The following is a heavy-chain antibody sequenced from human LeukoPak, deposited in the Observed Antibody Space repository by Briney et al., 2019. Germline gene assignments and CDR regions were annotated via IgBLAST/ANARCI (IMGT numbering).Heavy chain of an antibody. J-gene: IGHJ3*02. CDR2: INAGNGNT. CDR1: GYTFTSYA. D-gene: IGHD3-10*01. V-gene: IGHV1-3*01. CDR3: ARVLLWFGENAFDI. Sequence: ASVKVSCKASGYTFTSYAMHWVRQAPGQRLEWMGWINAGNGNTKYSQKFQGRVTITRDTSASTAYMGLSSLRSEDTAVYYCARVLLWFGENAFDIWGQGTMVTVSS.